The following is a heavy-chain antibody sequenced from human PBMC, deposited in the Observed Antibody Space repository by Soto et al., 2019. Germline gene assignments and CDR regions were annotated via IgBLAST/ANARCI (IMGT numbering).Heavy chain of an antibody. J-gene: IGHJ6*02. V-gene: IGHV3-73*01. Sequence: GGSLRLSCAASGFTFSGSAMHWVRQASGKGLEWVGRIRSKANSYATAYAASVKGRFTISRDDSKNTAYLQMNSLKTEDTAVYYCTRIHYGGNDHPLYYYYYGMDVWGQGTTVTVS. CDR3: TRIHYGGNDHPLYYYYYGMDV. CDR2: IRSKANSYAT. CDR1: GFTFSGSA. D-gene: IGHD4-17*01.